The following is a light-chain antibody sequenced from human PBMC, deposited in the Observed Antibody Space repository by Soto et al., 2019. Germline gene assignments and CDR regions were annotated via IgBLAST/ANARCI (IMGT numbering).Light chain of an antibody. V-gene: IGKV3D-15*01. J-gene: IGKJ4*01. CDR3: QPYNNWPLT. CDR2: GAS. Sequence: EIVLTQSPGTLSLSPGERATLSCRASQSVSNNYLAWYQQKPGQAPRLLIYGASNRATGIPARFSGSRSGPEFTLTINSLQSEDFAIYYCQPYNNWPLTFGGGTKVDI. CDR1: QSVSNN.